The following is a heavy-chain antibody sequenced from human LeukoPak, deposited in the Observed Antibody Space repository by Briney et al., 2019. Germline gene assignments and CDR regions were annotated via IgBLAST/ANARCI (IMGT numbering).Heavy chain of an antibody. CDR2: ISTSGITR. CDR3: AREYYYDSSGYYGGDY. J-gene: IGHJ4*02. D-gene: IGHD3-22*01. V-gene: IGHV3-48*03. CDR1: GFTFSAYE. Sequence: GGSLRLSCAASGFTFSAYEMNWVRQAPGKGLEWLSYISTSGITRYYADSVKGRFTISRDNAKNSLYLQMNSLRAEDTAVYYCAREYYYDSSGYYGGDYWGQGTLVTVSS.